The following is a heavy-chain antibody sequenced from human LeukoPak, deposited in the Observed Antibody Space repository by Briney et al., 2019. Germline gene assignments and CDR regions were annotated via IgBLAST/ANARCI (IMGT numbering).Heavy chain of an antibody. Sequence: SETLSLTCTVSGGSISSYYWSWIRQPPGKGLEWIGYIYSSGSTNYNPSLKSRLTISVDASKNQFSLKLSSVTAADTAVYYCARRCSSTSCYSRDAFDIWGQGTMVTVSS. CDR2: IYSSGST. V-gene: IGHV4-59*08. CDR3: ARRCSSTSCYSRDAFDI. CDR1: GGSISSYY. D-gene: IGHD2-2*01. J-gene: IGHJ3*02.